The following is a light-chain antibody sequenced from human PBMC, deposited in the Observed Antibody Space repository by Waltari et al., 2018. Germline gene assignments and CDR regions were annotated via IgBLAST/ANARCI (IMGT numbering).Light chain of an antibody. V-gene: IGLV3-21*02. CDR2: DDK. CDR1: NLETKN. CDR3: QVWDSSSYV. Sequence: SYVLTPPPSVSVAPGHMATITCGGDNLETKNVHWYQLKPGQAPVLVVHDDKDRPSGIPKRFSGSNSGNTATLTISRAGAGDEADYYCQVWDSSSYVFGSGTKVTVL. J-gene: IGLJ1*01.